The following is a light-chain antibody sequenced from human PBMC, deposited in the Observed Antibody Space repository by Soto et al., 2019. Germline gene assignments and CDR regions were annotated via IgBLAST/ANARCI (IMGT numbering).Light chain of an antibody. Sequence: EAVLTQSPGTLSLSPGEGATLSCRAGHSLRNNYLAWYQQRPGQAPRLLIYGASNRAADVPDRFSGRGSGTEFTLTISRLEPEDFAVYYCHQYDTSPSTFGQGTKVEIK. CDR1: HSLRNNY. CDR3: HQYDTSPST. J-gene: IGKJ1*01. CDR2: GAS. V-gene: IGKV3-20*01.